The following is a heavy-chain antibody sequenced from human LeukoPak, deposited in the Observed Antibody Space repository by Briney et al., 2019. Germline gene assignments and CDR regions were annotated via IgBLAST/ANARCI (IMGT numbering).Heavy chain of an antibody. CDR1: GYTFTGYY. V-gene: IGHV1-2*06. CDR3: ARDLQPRGYSYGLSGY. CDR2: INPNSGGT. Sequence: GASVKVSCKASGYTFTGYYMHWVRQAPGQGLEWMGRINPNSGGTNYAQKFQGRVTMTRDTSISTAYMELSRLRSDDTAVYYCARDLQPRGYSYGLSGYWGQGTLVTVSS. D-gene: IGHD5-18*01. J-gene: IGHJ4*02.